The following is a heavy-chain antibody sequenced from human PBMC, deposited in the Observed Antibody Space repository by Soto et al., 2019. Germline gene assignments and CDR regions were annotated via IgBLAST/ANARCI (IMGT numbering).Heavy chain of an antibody. Sequence: QVQLVQSGAEVKKPGASVKVSCKASGYTFTSYYVHWVRQAPGQGLEWMGIINPSGGSTRYAQKFQGRVTMTRATSTSTVYMYLSSLRSEDTAVYYCALDNCSGGSRPKTSDWFDPWGQGTLVTVSS. V-gene: IGHV1-46*01. D-gene: IGHD2-15*01. CDR2: INPSGGST. CDR1: GYTFTSYY. CDR3: ALDNCSGGSRPKTSDWFDP. J-gene: IGHJ5*02.